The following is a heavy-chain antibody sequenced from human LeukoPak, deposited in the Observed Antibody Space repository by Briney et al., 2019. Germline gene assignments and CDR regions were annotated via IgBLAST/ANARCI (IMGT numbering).Heavy chain of an antibody. CDR2: ISYDGSNK. Sequence: GRSLRLSCAASGFTFSSYAMHWVRQAPGKGLEWVAVISYDGSNKYYADSVKGRLTISRDNSKNTLYLQMNSLRAEDTAVYYCARARGQWLADAFDIWGQGTMVTISS. CDR1: GFTFSSYA. J-gene: IGHJ3*02. V-gene: IGHV3-30-3*01. D-gene: IGHD6-19*01. CDR3: ARARGQWLADAFDI.